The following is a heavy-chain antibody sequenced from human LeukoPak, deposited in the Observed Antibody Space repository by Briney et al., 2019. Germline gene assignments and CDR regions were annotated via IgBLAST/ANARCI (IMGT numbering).Heavy chain of an antibody. D-gene: IGHD4-17*01. V-gene: IGHV1-18*01. Sequence: GASVKVSCKASGYTFTSYGISWVRQAPGQGLEWMGWISAYNGNTNYAQKLQGRVTMTTDTSTSTAYMELRSLRSDDTAVYYCARARLTTVTTRFDYWGQGTLVTVSS. CDR1: GYTFTSYG. J-gene: IGHJ4*02. CDR2: ISAYNGNT. CDR3: ARARLTTVTTRFDY.